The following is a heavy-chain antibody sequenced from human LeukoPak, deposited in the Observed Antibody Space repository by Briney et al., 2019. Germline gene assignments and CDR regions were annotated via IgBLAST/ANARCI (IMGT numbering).Heavy chain of an antibody. D-gene: IGHD2-15*01. J-gene: IGHJ4*02. CDR1: GFAFDTYA. CDR3: ARDRPTGRSRGVVVQ. V-gene: IGHV3-21*01. CDR2: ISSGGTYI. Sequence: GASLRLSCAASGFAFDTYATTWVRQAPGKGLEWVSSISSGGTYIYYAESVRGRSTISRDNTKNFLYLQLSTLRVEDTAVYYCARDRPTGRSRGVVVQWGQGTLVTVSS.